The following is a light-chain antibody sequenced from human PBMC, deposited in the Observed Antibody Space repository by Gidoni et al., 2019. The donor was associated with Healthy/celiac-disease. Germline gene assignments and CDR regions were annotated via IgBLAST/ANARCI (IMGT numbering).Light chain of an antibody. CDR3: QQRRNWPPIFT. J-gene: IGKJ3*01. CDR2: DAS. V-gene: IGKV3-11*01. Sequence: EIVLTQSPATLSLSPRERATPSCRASQSVSSYLAWYQQKPGQAPRLLIEDASNRATGIPARFSGSGSGTDFTLTISSLEPEDFAVYYCQQRRNWPPIFTFAPGTKVDIK. CDR1: QSVSSY.